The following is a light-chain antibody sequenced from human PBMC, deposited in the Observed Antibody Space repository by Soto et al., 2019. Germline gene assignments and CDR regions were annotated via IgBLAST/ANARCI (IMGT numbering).Light chain of an antibody. V-gene: IGKV3-15*01. Sequence: EIVMTQSPATLSVSPGERATLSCRVSQSVSSNLAWYQQKPGQAPRLLIYGASTRATGIPVRFSGSGSGTEFTLTISSLQSEDFAVYYCQQYNNWPPWTFGQGTKVEIK. J-gene: IGKJ1*01. CDR2: GAS. CDR3: QQYNNWPPWT. CDR1: QSVSSN.